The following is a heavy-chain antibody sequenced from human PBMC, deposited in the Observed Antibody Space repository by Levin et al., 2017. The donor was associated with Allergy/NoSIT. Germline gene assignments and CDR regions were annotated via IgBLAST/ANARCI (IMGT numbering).Heavy chain of an antibody. CDR2: IYYSGST. J-gene: IGHJ4*02. Sequence: SETLSLTCTASGGSINNYYWSWIRQPPGKGLEWIGYIYYSGSTNYNTSPKSRVTMSVDTSKNQFSLRLSSVTAADTAVYYCARSFTYGFDYWGQGTLVTVSS. CDR3: ARSFTYGFDY. V-gene: IGHV4-59*01. CDR1: GGSINNYY. D-gene: IGHD2-8*01.